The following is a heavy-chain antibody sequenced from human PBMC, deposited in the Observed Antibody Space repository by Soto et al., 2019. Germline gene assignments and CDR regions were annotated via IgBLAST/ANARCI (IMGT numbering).Heavy chain of an antibody. J-gene: IGHJ4*02. D-gene: IGHD6-6*01. CDR3: AREHERAARQVDY. Sequence: RASVKVSCKASGYTFSCYYMHWVRQAPGQGLEWMGWINPKSGGASYAQKFQGRVTMTRDTSISTAYMELSRLRSDDTAVYYCAREHERAARQVDYWGQGTLVTVSS. CDR2: INPKSGGA. CDR1: GYTFSCYY. V-gene: IGHV1-2*02.